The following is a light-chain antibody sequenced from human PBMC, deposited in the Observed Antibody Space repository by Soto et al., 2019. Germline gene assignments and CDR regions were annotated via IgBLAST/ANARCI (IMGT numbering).Light chain of an antibody. CDR3: AAWDDSLTRPV. CDR2: NSN. CDR1: RSDIGSNF. J-gene: IGLJ1*01. Sequence: QSVLSQPPSASGTPGQTVIISCSGSRSDIGSNFVNWYQHLPGTAPKLLIYNSNQRPSGVPDRFSGSKSGTSASLAISGLQSEDEADYYCAAWDDSLTRPVLGNGTKVTV. V-gene: IGLV1-44*01.